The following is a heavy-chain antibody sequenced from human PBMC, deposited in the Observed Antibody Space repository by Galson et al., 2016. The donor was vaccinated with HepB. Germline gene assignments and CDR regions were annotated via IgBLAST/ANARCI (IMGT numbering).Heavy chain of an antibody. D-gene: IGHD6-6*01. Sequence: TLSLTCTVSGGSINTGNYYWSWIRQHPGKGLEWIGYIDYSGNSFYTSSLKSRATISADTSENQFSLRLRSVTAADTAVYFCAGFTGGLARHRVDYWGQGTLITVSS. J-gene: IGHJ4*02. CDR1: GGSINTGNYY. CDR2: IDYSGNS. V-gene: IGHV4-31*03. CDR3: AGFTGGLARHRVDY.